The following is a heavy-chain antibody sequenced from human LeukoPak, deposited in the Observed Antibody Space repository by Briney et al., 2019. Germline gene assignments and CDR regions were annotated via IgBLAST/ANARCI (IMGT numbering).Heavy chain of an antibody. CDR3: ARDSYYYGSGKPNY. V-gene: IGHV3-30*03. J-gene: IGHJ4*02. Sequence: LRLSCAASGFTFSSFGMHWVRQAPGKGLGWVAVISYDGSNRYYADSVKGRFTISRDNSKNTLYPQMNSLRAEDTAVYYCARDSYYYGSGKPNYWGQGTLVTVSS. CDR2: ISYDGSNR. D-gene: IGHD3-10*01. CDR1: GFTFSSFG.